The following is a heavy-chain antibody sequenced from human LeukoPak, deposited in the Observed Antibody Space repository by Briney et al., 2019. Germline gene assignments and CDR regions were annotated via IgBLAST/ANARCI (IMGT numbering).Heavy chain of an antibody. V-gene: IGHV1-8*01. CDR2: MNPNSGNT. J-gene: IGHJ6*03. CDR3: ARGPRITLVRGGQWYYYMDV. D-gene: IGHD3-10*01. CDR1: GYTFTSYD. Sequence: GASVKVSCKASGYTFTSYDIIWVRQATGQGLEWMGWMNPNSGNTGYAQKFQGRVTMTRNTSISTAYMELSSLRSEDTAVYYCARGPRITLVRGGQWYYYMDVWGKGTTVTISS.